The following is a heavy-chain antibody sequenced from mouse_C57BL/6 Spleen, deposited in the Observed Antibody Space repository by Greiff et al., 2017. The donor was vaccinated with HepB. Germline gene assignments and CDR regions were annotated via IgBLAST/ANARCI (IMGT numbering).Heavy chain of an antibody. CDR1: GYAFSSSW. CDR2: IYPGDGDT. CDR3: AREGLVGWFAY. J-gene: IGHJ3*01. Sequence: QVQLQQSGPELVKPGASVKISCKASGYAFSSSWMNWVKQRPGKGLEWIGRIYPGDGDTNYNGKFKGKATLTADKSSSTAYMQLSSLTSEDSAVYFCAREGLVGWFAYWGQGTLVTVSA. V-gene: IGHV1-82*01. D-gene: IGHD3-3*01.